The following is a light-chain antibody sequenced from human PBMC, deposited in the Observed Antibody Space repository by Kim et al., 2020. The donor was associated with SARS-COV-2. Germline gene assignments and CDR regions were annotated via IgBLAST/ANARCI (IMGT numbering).Light chain of an antibody. CDR3: QVWDNSLGV. J-gene: IGLJ2*01. Sequence: SVSPGETATISCTGDNLQVKYVCWYQRTAGHSPVLVLYRDNKRPSGIPERFSGSNSGNTATLTISGTQAMDEADYYCQVWDNSLGVFGAGTQLTVL. V-gene: IGLV3-1*01. CDR1: NLQVKY. CDR2: RDN.